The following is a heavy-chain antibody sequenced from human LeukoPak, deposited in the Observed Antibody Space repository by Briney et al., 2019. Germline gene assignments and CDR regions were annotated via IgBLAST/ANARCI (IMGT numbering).Heavy chain of an antibody. J-gene: IGHJ3*02. D-gene: IGHD2-2*01. V-gene: IGHV3-48*04. CDR2: ISSSGSTI. Sequence: GGSLRLSCAASGFTFSSYWMHWVRQAPGKGLEWVSYISSSGSTIYYADSVKGRFTISRDNAKNSLYLQMNSLRAEDTAVYYCAAHYCSGTSCYAFVIWGQGTMVTVSS. CDR3: AAHYCSGTSCYAFVI. CDR1: GFTFSSYW.